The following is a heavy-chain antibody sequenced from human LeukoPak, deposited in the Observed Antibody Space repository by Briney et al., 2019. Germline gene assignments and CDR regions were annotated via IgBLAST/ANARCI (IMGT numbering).Heavy chain of an antibody. CDR2: ISSGSTTI. CDR3: AKDSAWIVVD. Sequence: GGSLRLSCAASGFTFSAYYMSWIRQAPGKGLEWVSYISSGSTTIRYADSVKGRFTISRDNAKNTLYLLMNSLRADDTAVYYCAKDSAWIVVDWGQGTLVTVSS. J-gene: IGHJ4*02. V-gene: IGHV3-11*01. D-gene: IGHD2-2*01. CDR1: GFTFSAYY.